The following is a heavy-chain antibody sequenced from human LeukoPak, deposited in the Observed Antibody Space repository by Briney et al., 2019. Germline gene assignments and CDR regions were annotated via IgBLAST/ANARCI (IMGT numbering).Heavy chain of an antibody. CDR1: GFTFSDYY. D-gene: IGHD3-10*01. Sequence: GGSLRLSCAASGFTFSDYYMSRIRQAPGKGLEWVSYISSSGSTIYYADSVKGRFTISRDNAKNSLYLQMNSLRAEDTAVYYCARGGGSGSYYTVWNYYYYMDVWGKGTTVTISS. CDR2: ISSSGSTI. J-gene: IGHJ6*03. V-gene: IGHV3-11*01. CDR3: ARGGGSGSYYTVWNYYYYMDV.